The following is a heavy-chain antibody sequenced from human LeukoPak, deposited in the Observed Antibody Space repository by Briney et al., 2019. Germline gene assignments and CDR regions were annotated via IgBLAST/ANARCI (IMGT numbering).Heavy chain of an antibody. CDR3: ANENYYDSSGYPR. J-gene: IGHJ4*02. D-gene: IGHD3-22*01. CDR1: GFTFSSYA. V-gene: IGHV3-23*01. CDR2: ISGSGGST. Sequence: GGSLRLSCAASGFTFSSYAMSWVRQAPGKGLEWVSAISGSGGSTYYAGSVKGRFTISRDNSKNTLYLQMNSLRAEDTAVYYCANENYYDSSGYPRWGQGTLVTVSS.